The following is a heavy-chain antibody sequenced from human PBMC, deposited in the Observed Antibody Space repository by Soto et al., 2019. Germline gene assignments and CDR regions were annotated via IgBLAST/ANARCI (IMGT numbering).Heavy chain of an antibody. J-gene: IGHJ4*02. CDR3: AAGEASSRNLAPYYLDF. CDR1: GGSMRDYF. D-gene: IGHD6-13*01. Sequence: SETLSLTCTVSGGSMRDYFWTWIRQPPGKGLEWIGYIHYSGTTSFFPSYNPSLRSRVTISEDTSKNQFSLKLLSVTTADTAVYFCAAGEASSRNLAPYYLDFWGQGTLVTVSS. V-gene: IGHV4-59*01. CDR2: IHYSGTT.